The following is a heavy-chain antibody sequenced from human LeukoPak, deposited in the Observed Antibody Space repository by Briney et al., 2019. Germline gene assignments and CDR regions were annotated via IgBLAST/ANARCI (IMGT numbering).Heavy chain of an antibody. Sequence: KPSETLSLTCTVSGGSISSSSYYWGWIRQPPGKGLEWIGSIYSGGTTNYNPSLLSRVTLSVDTSKNQISLRLTSVTAADTASYYCARDNPSGYTYGHYYYYMDVWGKGTTVTVSS. V-gene: IGHV4-39*07. CDR2: IYSGGTT. D-gene: IGHD5-18*01. CDR3: ARDNPSGYTYGHYYYYMDV. J-gene: IGHJ6*03. CDR1: GGSISSSSYY.